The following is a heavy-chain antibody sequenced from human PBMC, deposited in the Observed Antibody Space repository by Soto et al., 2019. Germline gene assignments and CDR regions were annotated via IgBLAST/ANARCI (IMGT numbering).Heavy chain of an antibody. D-gene: IGHD3-22*01. CDR2: ISYRGST. Sequence: QLQLQESGPGLVKPSETLSLTCTVSGGSISSSNFRWGWIRQPPGKGLEWIGSISYRGSTYYNPSVKSRVTISADTSKNQFSLKLSSVTAADTAVYYCARGDYDRINDAFDIWGQGTIVTVSS. CDR3: ARGDYDRINDAFDI. CDR1: GGSISSSNFR. V-gene: IGHV4-39*01. J-gene: IGHJ3*02.